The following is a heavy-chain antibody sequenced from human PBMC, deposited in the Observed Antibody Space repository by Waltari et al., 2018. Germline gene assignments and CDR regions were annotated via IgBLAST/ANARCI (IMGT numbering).Heavy chain of an antibody. V-gene: IGHV3-23*04. CDR3: AKDGSGYDWVY. CDR2: ISGSGAST. CDR1: GFTFSSYA. D-gene: IGHD5-12*01. Sequence: EVQLVESGGGLVQPGGSLRLSCAAAGFTFSSYAMSWVRQAPGEVLSCVSAISGSGASTYYADSVKGRFTISRDNSKNTLYLQMNSLRAEDTAVYYCAKDGSGYDWVYWGQGTLVTVSS. J-gene: IGHJ4*02.